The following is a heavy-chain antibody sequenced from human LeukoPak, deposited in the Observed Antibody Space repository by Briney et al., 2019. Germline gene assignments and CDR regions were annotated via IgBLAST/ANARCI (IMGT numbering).Heavy chain of an antibody. Sequence: GGSLRLSCAASGFTFSSYWMSWVRQAPGKGLEWVANIKQDGSEKYFVDSVKGRFTISRDNAKNSLWLQMNSLRAEDTAVYYCARRRSYDFWSGYYYYYYYYMDVWGKGTTVTVSS. CDR2: IKQDGSEK. CDR1: GFTFSSYW. CDR3: ARRRSYDFWSGYYYYYYYYMDV. V-gene: IGHV3-7*01. J-gene: IGHJ6*03. D-gene: IGHD3-3*01.